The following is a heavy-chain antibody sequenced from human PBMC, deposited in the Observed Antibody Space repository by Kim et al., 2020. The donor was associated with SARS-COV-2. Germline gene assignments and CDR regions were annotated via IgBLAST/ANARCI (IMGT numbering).Heavy chain of an antibody. V-gene: IGHV3-33*06. CDR3: AKSYTSGTYFFDF. J-gene: IGHJ4*02. Sequence: YRASAGGRFTISRDNSKAPLYLQMDSLSVEDTAVYYCAKSYTSGTYFFDFWGQGTPVTVSS. D-gene: IGHD3-16*01.